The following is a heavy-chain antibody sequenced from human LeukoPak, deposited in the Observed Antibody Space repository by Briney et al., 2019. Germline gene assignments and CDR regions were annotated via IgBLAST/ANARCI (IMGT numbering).Heavy chain of an antibody. J-gene: IGHJ3*02. CDR1: GFTFSDYY. CDR2: ISSSSSYT. V-gene: IGHV3-11*06. CDR3: ARVKYCSAGSCYAAFDI. D-gene: IGHD2-15*01. Sequence: TGGSLRLSCAASGFTFSDYYMSWIRQAPGKGLEWVSYISSSSSYTNYADSVKGRFTISRDNAKNTLYLQMNSLRAEDTAVYYCARVKYCSAGSCYAAFDIWGQGTMVTVSS.